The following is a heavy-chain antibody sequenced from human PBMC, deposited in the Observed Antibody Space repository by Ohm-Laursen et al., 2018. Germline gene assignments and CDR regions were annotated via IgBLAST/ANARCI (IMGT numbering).Heavy chain of an antibody. CDR3: ATFYNHAGSGWGRPCDH. D-gene: IGHD3-22*01. CDR1: GITFSSYA. Sequence: SLRLSCSASGITFSSYAMSWVRQAPGKGLEWVSFISVSGGTTYYRDSVKGRFTISRDNSKNSLYLQMNTLRVDDTAVYYCATFYNHAGSGWGRPCDHWGQGTLVTVSA. CDR2: ISVSGGTT. J-gene: IGHJ4*02. V-gene: IGHV3-23*01.